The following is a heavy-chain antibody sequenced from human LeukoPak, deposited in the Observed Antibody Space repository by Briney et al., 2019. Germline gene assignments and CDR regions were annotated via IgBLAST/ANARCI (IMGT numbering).Heavy chain of an antibody. D-gene: IGHD3-10*01. CDR2: IIPIFGTA. Sequence: ASVKVSCKASGGTFSSYAISWVRQAPGQGLEWMGRIIPIFGTANYAQKFQGRVTITTDESTSTAYMELSSLRSEDTAVYYCATDYYANNWFDPWGQGTLVTVSS. CDR3: ATDYYANNWFDP. V-gene: IGHV1-69*05. J-gene: IGHJ5*02. CDR1: GGTFSSYA.